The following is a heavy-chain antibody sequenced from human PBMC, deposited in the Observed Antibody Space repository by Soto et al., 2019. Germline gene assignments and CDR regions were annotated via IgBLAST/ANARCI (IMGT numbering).Heavy chain of an antibody. CDR1: GYTFTDYD. CDR3: ARTSVSNYNWFDP. J-gene: IGHJ5*02. Sequence: QGQLVQSGAEVKKPGASVKVSLKASGYTFTDYDISWVRRAPGQGLEWMGWISVDNGNTKYVESLQGRVTMTTDTSTSTAYLEVRSLRSDDTAVYYCARTSVSNYNWFDPWGQGTLVAFPS. V-gene: IGHV1-18*01. D-gene: IGHD4-4*01. CDR2: ISVDNGNT.